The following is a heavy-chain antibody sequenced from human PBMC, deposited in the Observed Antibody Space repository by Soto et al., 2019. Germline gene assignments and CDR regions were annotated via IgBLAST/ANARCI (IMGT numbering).Heavy chain of an antibody. CDR2: INSDGSSI. V-gene: IGHV3-74*01. Sequence: PGGSLRLSCAASGFTFSSYWIHWVRQAPWKGLVWVSRINSDGSSISYADPVKGRLTISRDNAKNTLYLQMNSLRAEDTAVYYCARDSVGSSWHPPFDYWGQGTLVTVSS. CDR3: ARDSVGSSWHPPFDY. J-gene: IGHJ4*02. D-gene: IGHD6-13*01. CDR1: GFTFSSYW.